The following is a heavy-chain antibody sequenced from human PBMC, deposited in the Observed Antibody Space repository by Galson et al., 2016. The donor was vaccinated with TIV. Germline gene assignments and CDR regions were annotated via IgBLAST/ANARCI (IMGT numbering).Heavy chain of an antibody. V-gene: IGHV3-11*01. D-gene: IGHD2-15*01. CDR1: GFAFSDFY. Sequence: SLRLSCAASGFAFSDFYMSWIRQAPGKGLEWLSYIRSSGDFTYDADSVRGRFTISRDNTKKSLYLQMNSLRAEDTAVYYCARREDTVNYLVVWGKRTTVIVSS. CDR2: IRSSGDFT. CDR3: ARREDTVNYLVV. J-gene: IGHJ6*03.